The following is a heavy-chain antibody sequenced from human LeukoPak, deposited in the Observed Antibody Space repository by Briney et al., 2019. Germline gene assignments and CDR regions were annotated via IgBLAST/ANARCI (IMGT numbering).Heavy chain of an antibody. J-gene: IGHJ4*02. CDR3: ARVVEPENYFDY. CDR2: IRYDGSGK. V-gene: IGHV3-30*02. Sequence: GGSLRLSCAASGSIFSNYGMHWVRQAPGKGLEWVAFIRYDGSGKDYADSVKGRFTISRGNAKNSLYLQMNSLRAEDTAVYYCARVVEPENYFDYWGQGTLVTVSS. CDR1: GSIFSNYG. D-gene: IGHD1-14*01.